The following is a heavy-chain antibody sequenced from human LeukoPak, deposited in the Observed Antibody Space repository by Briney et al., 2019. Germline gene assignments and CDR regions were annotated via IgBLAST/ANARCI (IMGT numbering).Heavy chain of an antibody. CDR2: INHSGST. J-gene: IGHJ4*02. V-gene: IGHV4-34*01. Sequence: SETLSLTCAVYGGSFSGYYWSWIRQPPGKGLEWIGEINHSGSTNYNPSLESRVTISVDTSKNQFSLKLSSVTAADTAVYYCASLIVATDYWGQGTLVTVSS. D-gene: IGHD5-12*01. CDR3: ASLIVATDY. CDR1: GGSFSGYY.